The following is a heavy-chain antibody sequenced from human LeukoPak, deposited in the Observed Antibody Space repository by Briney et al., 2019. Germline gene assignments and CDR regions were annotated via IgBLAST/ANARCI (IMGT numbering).Heavy chain of an antibody. CDR3: ARALSGSYYYYYYMDV. D-gene: IGHD1-26*01. Sequence: GGSLRLSCAASGFTFSDHYMDWARQAPGKGLEWVGRTGNKANSYTTEYAASVKGRFTISRDDSKNSLYLQMNSLKTEDTAVYYCARALSGSYYYYYYMDVWGKGTTVTVSS. CDR1: GFTFSDHY. J-gene: IGHJ6*03. CDR2: TGNKANSYTT. V-gene: IGHV3-72*01.